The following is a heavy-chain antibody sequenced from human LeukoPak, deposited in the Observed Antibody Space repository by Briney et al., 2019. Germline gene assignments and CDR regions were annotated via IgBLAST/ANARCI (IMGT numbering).Heavy chain of an antibody. CDR1: GFTFSSYS. CDR2: ISSSSSYI. D-gene: IGHD3-10*01. J-gene: IGHJ4*02. Sequence: GGSLRLSCAASGFTFSSYSMNWVRQAPGKGLEWVSSISSSSSYIYYADSVKGRLTISRDNAKNSLYLQMNSLRAEDTAVYYCAREGEGDYYFDYWGQGTLVTVSS. CDR3: AREGEGDYYFDY. V-gene: IGHV3-21*01.